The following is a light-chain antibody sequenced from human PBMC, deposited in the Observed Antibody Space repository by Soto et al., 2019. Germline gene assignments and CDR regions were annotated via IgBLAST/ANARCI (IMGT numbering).Light chain of an antibody. CDR3: CSYAGSSIFVV. Sequence: QSVMTQPASVSGSPGQSITISCTGTSSGVGSYNLVSWYQQHPGKAPKLMIYEGSKRPSGVSNRFSGSKSGNTASLTISGLQAQDEADYYCCSYAGSSIFVVFGGGTKLTVL. V-gene: IGLV2-23*01. J-gene: IGLJ2*01. CDR1: SSGVGSYNL. CDR2: EGS.